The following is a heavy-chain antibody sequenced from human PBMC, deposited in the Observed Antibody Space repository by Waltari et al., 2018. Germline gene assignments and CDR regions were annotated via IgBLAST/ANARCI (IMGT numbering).Heavy chain of an antibody. CDR2: TYYRSQCRN. CDR3: ARGKFTAFDI. CDR1: GDSLFTTSVA. J-gene: IGHJ3*02. V-gene: IGHV6-1*01. Sequence: QVQLQQSGPGLVKPSQTLSLTSAVSGDSLFTTSVAWNWIRQSPSRGLEWLGRTYYRSQCRNDYALSVKGRITVNPDTSKNHFSLQLDSVTPDDTAVYYCARGKFTAFDIWGQGTMVTVSS.